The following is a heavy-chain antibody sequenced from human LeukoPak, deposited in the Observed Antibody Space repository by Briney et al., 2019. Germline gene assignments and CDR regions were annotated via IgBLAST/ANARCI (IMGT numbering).Heavy chain of an antibody. Sequence: GRSLRLSCAASGFTFSSYGMHWVRQAPGKGLEWVAVISYDGSNKYYADSVKGRFTISRDNSKNTLYLQMNSLRAEDTAVYYCARDYRDYWGQGTLVTVSS. D-gene: IGHD1-26*01. CDR3: ARDYRDY. J-gene: IGHJ4*02. CDR2: ISYDGSNK. V-gene: IGHV3-30*19. CDR1: GFTFSSYG.